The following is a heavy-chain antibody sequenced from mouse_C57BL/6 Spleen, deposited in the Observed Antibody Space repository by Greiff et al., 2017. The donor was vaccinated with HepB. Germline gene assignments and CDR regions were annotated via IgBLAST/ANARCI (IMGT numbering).Heavy chain of an antibody. CDR1: GYTFTDYY. CDR2: INPNNGGT. V-gene: IGHV1-26*01. CDR3: ARYPLYDYGEGFAY. D-gene: IGHD2-4*01. J-gene: IGHJ3*01. Sequence: VQLQQSGPELVKPGASVKISCKASGYTFTDYYMNWVKQSHGKSLEWIGDINPNNGGTSYNQKFKGKATLTVDKSSSTAYMELRSLTSEDSAVYYCARYPLYDYGEGFAYWGQGTLVTVSA.